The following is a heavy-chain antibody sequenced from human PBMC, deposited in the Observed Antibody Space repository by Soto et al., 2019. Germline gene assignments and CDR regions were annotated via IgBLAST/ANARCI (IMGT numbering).Heavy chain of an antibody. V-gene: IGHV3-30*03. CDR2: ISYDGSNK. CDR3: ARDPTPFRDIDY. CDR1: GFTFSSYG. D-gene: IGHD3-10*01. J-gene: IGHJ4*02. Sequence: PGGSLRLSCAASGFTFSSYGMHWVRQAPGKGLEWAAVISYDGSNKYYADSVKGRFTISRDNAKNTLYLQMNSLRAEDTAVYYCARDPTPFRDIDYWGQGTLVTVSS.